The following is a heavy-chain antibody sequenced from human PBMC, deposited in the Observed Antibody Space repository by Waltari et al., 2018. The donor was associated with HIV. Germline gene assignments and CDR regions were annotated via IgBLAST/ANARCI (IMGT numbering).Heavy chain of an antibody. CDR2: ISSSGSTI. V-gene: IGHV3-11*01. J-gene: IGHJ6*02. Sequence: QVQLVESGGGLVKPGVYLRLSCAASGCTFNDYYMSWIRQAPGKGLEWVSYISSSGSTIYYADSVKGRFTISRDNAKNSLYLQMNSLRAEDTAVYYCARDVSPELYYYYGMDVWGQGTTVTVSS. CDR3: ARDVSPELYYYYGMDV. D-gene: IGHD1-7*01. CDR1: GCTFNDYY.